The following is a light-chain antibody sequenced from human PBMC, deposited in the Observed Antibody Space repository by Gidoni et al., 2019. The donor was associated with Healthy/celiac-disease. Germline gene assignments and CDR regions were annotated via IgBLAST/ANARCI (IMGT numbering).Light chain of an antibody. CDR2: AVS. V-gene: IGLV2-14*03. J-gene: IGLJ1*01. CDR3: SSYTSSSLYV. Sequence: QSALTQPASVSGSPGQSITISCTGTSSDVGGYNYVSWYHQHPGKAPKLMIYAVSNRPSGVSNRFSGSKSGNTASLTISGLQAEDEADYYCSSYTSSSLYVFGTGTKVTVL. CDR1: SSDVGGYNY.